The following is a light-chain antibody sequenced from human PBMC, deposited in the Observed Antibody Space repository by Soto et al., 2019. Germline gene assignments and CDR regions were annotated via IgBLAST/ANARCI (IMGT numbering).Light chain of an antibody. V-gene: IGKV3-20*01. CDR2: GAS. Sequence: EIVLTQSPGTLSLSPGERATLSCRASQSVSSSYLAWYQQKPGQAPRLLIYGASSRATGIPDRFSGSGSATDFTLTISRLEPEDFAVSYCQQYVSSPWTFGQGTKVEIE. J-gene: IGKJ1*01. CDR1: QSVSSSY. CDR3: QQYVSSPWT.